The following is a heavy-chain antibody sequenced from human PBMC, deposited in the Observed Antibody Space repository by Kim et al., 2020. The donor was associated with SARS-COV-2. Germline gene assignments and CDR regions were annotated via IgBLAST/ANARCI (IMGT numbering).Heavy chain of an antibody. D-gene: IGHD3-3*01. CDR3: ARAKTRPPFWSGFLDY. J-gene: IGHJ4*02. V-gene: IGHV4-34*01. Sequence: LKSRVTRSVDTSKNQFSLKLSSVTAADTAVYYCARAKTRPPFWSGFLDYWGQGTLVTVSS.